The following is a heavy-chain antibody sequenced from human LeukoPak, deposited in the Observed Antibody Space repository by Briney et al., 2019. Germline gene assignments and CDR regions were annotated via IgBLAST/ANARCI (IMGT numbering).Heavy chain of an antibody. J-gene: IGHJ3*01. V-gene: IGHV4-59*01. Sequence: SETLSLTCTVSGGSINSYYWSWIRQPPGKGLEWIGFIYSSGSTNYNPSLKSRVTISVDTSKDQFSLKLSSVTAADTAVYYCARARAYSYAYDAFDVWGQGTMVTVSS. CDR2: IYSSGST. D-gene: IGHD5-18*01. CDR1: GGSINSYY. CDR3: ARARAYSYAYDAFDV.